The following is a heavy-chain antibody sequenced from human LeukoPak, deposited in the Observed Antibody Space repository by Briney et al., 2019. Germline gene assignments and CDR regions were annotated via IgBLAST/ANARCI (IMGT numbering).Heavy chain of an antibody. CDR3: GKEGGA. J-gene: IGHJ5*02. Sequence: GGSLRLSCAASGFRFSDFTMTWVRQAPGKGPEWVSAIGGRGGSTYYADSLGGRFTISRGNSKDMVYLQMNSLKVEDTATYYCGKEGGAWGQGTKVTVSS. CDR2: IGGRGGST. D-gene: IGHD3-16*01. V-gene: IGHV3-23*01. CDR1: GFRFSDFT.